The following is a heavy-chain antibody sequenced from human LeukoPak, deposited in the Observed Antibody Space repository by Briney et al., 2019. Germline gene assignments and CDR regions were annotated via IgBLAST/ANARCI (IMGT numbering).Heavy chain of an antibody. Sequence: SETLSLTCTVSGGSISSSSYYWGWIRQPPGKGLEWIGSIYYSGSTYYNPSLKSRVTISVDTSKNQFSLKLSSVTAADTAVYYCARGVLLWFGVDYWGQGTLVTVSS. V-gene: IGHV4-39*07. CDR3: ARGVLLWFGVDY. CDR1: GGSISSSSYY. J-gene: IGHJ4*02. CDR2: IYYSGST. D-gene: IGHD3-10*01.